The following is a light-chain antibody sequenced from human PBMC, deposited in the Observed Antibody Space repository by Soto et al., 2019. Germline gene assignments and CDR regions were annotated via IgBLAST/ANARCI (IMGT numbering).Light chain of an antibody. V-gene: IGKV3-15*01. CDR3: LQYHNLWA. CDR1: QNIYYN. CDR2: RAS. J-gene: IGKJ1*01. Sequence: ILMTQSPATVSVSPGESATLSCRASQNIYYNVAWYQHRPGQAPRLLIYRASTRATGVPARFSGSGSGTEFTLTISGLQAKDFTVYSCLQYHNLWAFGQGTKVEI.